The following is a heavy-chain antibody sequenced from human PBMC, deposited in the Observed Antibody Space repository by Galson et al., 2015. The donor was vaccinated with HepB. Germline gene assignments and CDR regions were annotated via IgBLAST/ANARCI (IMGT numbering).Heavy chain of an antibody. Sequence: SLRLSCAASGFTFSSYWMHWVRQAPGKGLVWVSRINSDGSSTSYADSVKGRFTISRDNAKNTLYLQMNSLRAEDTAVYYCAREIIAAAGPDAFDIWGQGTMVTVSS. D-gene: IGHD6-13*01. V-gene: IGHV3-74*01. CDR3: AREIIAAAGPDAFDI. J-gene: IGHJ3*02. CDR2: INSDGSST. CDR1: GFTFSSYW.